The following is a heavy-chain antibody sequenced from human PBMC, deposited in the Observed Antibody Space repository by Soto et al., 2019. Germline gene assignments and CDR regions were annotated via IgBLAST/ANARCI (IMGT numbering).Heavy chain of an antibody. CDR3: ASGGQTIIPKD. CDR1: GGSFTGYY. CDR2: INHSGST. Sequence: SETLSLTCTVYGGSFTGYYWSWIRQPPGKGLDWIGEINHSGSTNYNPSLKSRVTISVDTSKNQFSLKLSSVTAADTAVYYCASGGQTIIPKDWGQGTLVTLSS. J-gene: IGHJ4*01. D-gene: IGHD3-9*01. V-gene: IGHV4-34*01.